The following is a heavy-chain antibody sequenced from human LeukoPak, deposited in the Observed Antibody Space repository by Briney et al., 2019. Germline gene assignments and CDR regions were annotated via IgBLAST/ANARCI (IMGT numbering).Heavy chain of an antibody. J-gene: IGHJ4*02. CDR1: GFTFSSYA. CDR3: ARVGVYGDYSNDY. D-gene: IGHD4-11*01. CDR2: ISYDGSNK. Sequence: GGSLRLSCATSGFTFSSYAMHWVRQAPGKGLEWVAVISYDGSNKYYADSVKGRFTISRDNSKNTLYLQMNSLRAEDTAVYYCARVGVYGDYSNDYWGQGTLVTVSS. V-gene: IGHV3-30*04.